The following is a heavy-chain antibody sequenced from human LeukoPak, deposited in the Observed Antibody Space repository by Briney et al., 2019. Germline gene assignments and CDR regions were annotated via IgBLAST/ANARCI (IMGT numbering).Heavy chain of an antibody. CDR2: INPNSGGT. Sequence: ASVKVSCKASGYTFSGYYLHWVRQAPGQRLEWMGWINPNSGGTNSAQKFQGRVTMTRDTSIITAYMELSRLRSDDTAVYYCARDRYYYDSSGILDYWGQGTLVTVSS. CDR3: ARDRYYYDSSGILDY. V-gene: IGHV1-2*02. CDR1: GYTFSGYY. D-gene: IGHD3-22*01. J-gene: IGHJ4*02.